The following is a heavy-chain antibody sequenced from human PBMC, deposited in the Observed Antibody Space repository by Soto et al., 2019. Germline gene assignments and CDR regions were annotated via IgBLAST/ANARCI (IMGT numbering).Heavy chain of an antibody. D-gene: IGHD5-12*01. CDR1: GGSLSSFY. V-gene: IGHV4-59*01. J-gene: IGHJ4*02. Sequence: PSETLSLTCTVSGGSLSSFYWSWIRQPPGKGLEWTGYIYYSGSTNYNPSLKSRVTISIDTSKNQFSLKLSSVTAADTAVYYCPRRAGGGGWPFDYWGQGTLVTVS. CDR3: PRRAGGGGWPFDY. CDR2: IYYSGST.